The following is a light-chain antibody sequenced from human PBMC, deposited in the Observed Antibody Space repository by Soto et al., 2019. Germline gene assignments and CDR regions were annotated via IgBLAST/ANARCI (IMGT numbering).Light chain of an antibody. CDR3: QQYGSVPLT. CDR1: QSVSTSY. CDR2: GAS. V-gene: IGKV3-20*01. Sequence: EIVLTQSPGTLSLSPGERATLSCRASQSVSTSYLAWYQQKPGQAPRLLIYGASSRATGIPDRFSGSGSGADFTLTISRLEPEDCAVYYCQQYGSVPLTFGGGTKGEIK. J-gene: IGKJ4*01.